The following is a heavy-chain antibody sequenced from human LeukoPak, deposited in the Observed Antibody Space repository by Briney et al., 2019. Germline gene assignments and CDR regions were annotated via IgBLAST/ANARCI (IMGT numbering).Heavy chain of an antibody. CDR3: AKTPIKYYFDY. CDR1: GFTFSSYA. J-gene: IGHJ4*02. Sequence: GGSLRLSCAASGFTFSSYAMNWVRQAPGKGLEWVSFISGSAGSTYYADSVKGRFTISRDNSKNTLYLQMNSLRAEDTAVYYCAKTPIKYYFDYWGQGTLVTASS. CDR2: ISGSAGST. V-gene: IGHV3-23*01. D-gene: IGHD1-14*01.